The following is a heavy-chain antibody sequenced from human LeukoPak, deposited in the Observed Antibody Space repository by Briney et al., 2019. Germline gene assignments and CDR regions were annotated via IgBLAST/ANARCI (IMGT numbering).Heavy chain of an antibody. CDR3: ARMYYDILTGYSDYYYYYYMDV. CDR1: GFTFSSYW. CDR2: IKQDGSEK. J-gene: IGHJ6*03. Sequence: GGSLRLSCAASGFTFSSYWTSWVRQAPGKGPEWVANIKQDGSEKYYVDSVKGRFTISRDNAKNSLYLQMNSLRAEDTAVYYCARMYYDILTGYSDYYYYYYMDVWGKGTTVTVSS. D-gene: IGHD3-9*01. V-gene: IGHV3-7*01.